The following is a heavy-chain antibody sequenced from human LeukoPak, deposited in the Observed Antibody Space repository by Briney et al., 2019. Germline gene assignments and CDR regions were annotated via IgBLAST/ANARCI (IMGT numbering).Heavy chain of an antibody. J-gene: IGHJ6*03. D-gene: IGHD2-21*01. CDR2: INANSGGT. Sequence: ASVKVSCKAAGYTFTSYDINWLRQATGQGLEGMGWINANSGGTNYAQKFKGRVTMTRDTSISTAYMELSRLRSDDTAVYYCARAHRLWHLAPQYYYYMDVWGKGTTVTVSS. CDR3: ARAHRLWHLAPQYYYYMDV. CDR1: GYTFTSYD. V-gene: IGHV1-2*02.